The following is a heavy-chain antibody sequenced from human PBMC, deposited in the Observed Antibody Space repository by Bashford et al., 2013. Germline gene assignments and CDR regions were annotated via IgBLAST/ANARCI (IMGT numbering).Heavy chain of an antibody. CDR2: ISYAGSNE. Sequence: VRQAPGKGLEWVAVISYAGSNEDYADSVKGRFTISRDNSKNMLYLQMNSLRAEDTAVYYCARDRYSSGWFDPWGQGTVVTVSS. CDR3: ARDRYSSGWFDP. J-gene: IGHJ5*02. V-gene: IGHV3-30*04. D-gene: IGHD6-25*01.